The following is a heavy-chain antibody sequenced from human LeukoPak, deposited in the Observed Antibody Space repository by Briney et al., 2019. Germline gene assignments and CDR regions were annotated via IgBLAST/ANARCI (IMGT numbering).Heavy chain of an antibody. D-gene: IGHD3-16*01. J-gene: IGHJ4*02. CDR1: GFTFSSFS. V-gene: IGHV3-30*02. CDR2: IRSDGSDK. CDR3: ATRAFSSTTYGFGF. Sequence: GGSLRLSCAASGFTFSSFSMHWVRQAPGKGLEWVAFIRSDGSDKYYADSLKGRFTTSRDNSKNTLYLQLNNLRTEDTAVYHCATRAFSSTTYGFGFWGQGTLVTVSS.